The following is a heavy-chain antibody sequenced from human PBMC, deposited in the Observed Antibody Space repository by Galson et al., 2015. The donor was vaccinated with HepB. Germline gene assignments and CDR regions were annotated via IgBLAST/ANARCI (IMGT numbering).Heavy chain of an antibody. V-gene: IGHV3-74*01. J-gene: IGHJ3*02. D-gene: IGHD7-27*01. CDR2: ISSDGNST. CDR3: AREGRRTGEVTKAFDM. CDR1: GFTNYW. Sequence: SLRLSCAASGFTNYWMHWVRQAPGRGLVWVSRISSDGNSTSCADSVKGRFTIARDNAKNTLYQQIHSLRDEDTAVYYGAREGRRTGEVTKAFDMWVQGTMVTVSS.